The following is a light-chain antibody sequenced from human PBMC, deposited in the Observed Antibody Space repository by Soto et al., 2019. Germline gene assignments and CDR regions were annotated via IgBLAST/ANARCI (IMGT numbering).Light chain of an antibody. CDR2: DVS. V-gene: IGLV2-11*01. CDR3: CPYAGDYTYV. CDR1: SSDVGDYNY. J-gene: IGLJ1*01. Sequence: QSALTQPRSVSGSPGQSVTISCTGTSSDVGDYNYVSWYQQHPGKAPKLMIYDVSKRPSGVPDRFSGSKSGNTASLTISGLQAEDEADYYCCPYAGDYTYVFGTGTKVTVL.